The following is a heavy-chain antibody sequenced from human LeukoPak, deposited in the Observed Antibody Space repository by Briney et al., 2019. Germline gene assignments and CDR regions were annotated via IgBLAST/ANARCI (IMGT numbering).Heavy chain of an antibody. D-gene: IGHD3-22*01. CDR3: ATDAMMGDLGYFDL. V-gene: IGHV1-24*01. J-gene: IGHJ2*01. Sequence: ASVTVSCKVSGYTLTELSMHWVRQAPGKGLEWMGGFDPEDGETIYAQKFQGRVTMTEDTSTDTAYMELSSLRSEDTAVYYCATDAMMGDLGYFDLWGRGTLVTVSS. CDR2: FDPEDGET. CDR1: GYTLTELS.